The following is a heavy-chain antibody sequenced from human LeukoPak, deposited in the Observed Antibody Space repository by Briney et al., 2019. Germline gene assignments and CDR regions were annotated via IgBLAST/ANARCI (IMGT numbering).Heavy chain of an antibody. Sequence: GGSLRLSCAASGFTFSRYSVNWVRQAPGRGLEWVSSISCRSSYIYYADSVKGRFTISRDNAKNSLYLQMNSLRAEDTAVYYCAREGGGIAAGVSYFDYWGQGTLVTVSS. CDR2: ISCRSSYI. CDR1: GFTFSRYS. J-gene: IGHJ4*02. V-gene: IGHV3-21*01. CDR3: AREGGGIAAGVSYFDY. D-gene: IGHD6-13*01.